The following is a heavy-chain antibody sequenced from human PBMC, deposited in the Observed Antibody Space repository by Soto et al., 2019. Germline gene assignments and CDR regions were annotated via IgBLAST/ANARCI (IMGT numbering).Heavy chain of an antibody. CDR3: ARGKSSSGYYYLVGWFDP. V-gene: IGHV1-18*04. Sequence: ASVKVSCKASGYTFTSYGISWVRQAPGQGLEWMGWISAYNGNTNYAQKLQGRVTMTTDTSTSTAYMELRSLRSDDTAVYYCARGKSSSGYYYLVGWFDPWGQGTLVTVSS. J-gene: IGHJ5*02. CDR1: GYTFTSYG. CDR2: ISAYNGNT. D-gene: IGHD3-22*01.